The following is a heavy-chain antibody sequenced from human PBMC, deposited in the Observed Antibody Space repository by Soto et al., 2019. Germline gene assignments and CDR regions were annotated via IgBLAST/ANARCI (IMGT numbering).Heavy chain of an antibody. D-gene: IGHD3-3*01. V-gene: IGHV1-18*01. CDR2: ISAYNGNT. J-gene: IGHJ5*02. Sequence: ASVKVSCKASGYTFTSYGISWVRQAPGQGLERMGWISAYNGNTNYAQKLQGRVTMTTDTSTSTAYMDLKTLRSDDTGVEYYARDVYYDFWSGYRTNWYDPWGQGTLVTVSS. CDR1: GYTFTSYG. CDR3: ARDVYYDFWSGYRTNWYDP.